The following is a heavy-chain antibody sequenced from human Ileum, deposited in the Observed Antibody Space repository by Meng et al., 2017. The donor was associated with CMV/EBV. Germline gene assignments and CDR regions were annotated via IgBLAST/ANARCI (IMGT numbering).Heavy chain of an antibody. CDR3: ARGLFRYPAYFDL. D-gene: IGHD3-16*02. V-gene: IGHV4-34*01. CDR2: INHVGRT. J-gene: IGHJ4*02. CDR1: GGPLRGDY. Sequence: VQVRQWGAGLLKPSETLPLTCAVYGGPLRGDYCTWIRQSPGNGRQWIAEINHVGRTNANPSLASRVTISQDPSKNQCSLKLNSVTVADSAVYYCARGLFRYPAYFDLWGQGALVTVSS.